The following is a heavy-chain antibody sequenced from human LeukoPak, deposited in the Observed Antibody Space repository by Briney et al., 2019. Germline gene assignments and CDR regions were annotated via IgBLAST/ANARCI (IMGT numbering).Heavy chain of an antibody. CDR1: GYTFTGYY. CDR2: INPNSGGT. J-gene: IGHJ4*02. Sequence: ASVKVSCKASGYTFTGYYMHWVRQAPGQGLEWMGWINPNSGGTNYAQKFQGRVTMTRDTSISTAYMELSSLRSDDTAVYYCAIDYWFGELLSNFDYWGQGTLVTVSS. V-gene: IGHV1-2*02. CDR3: AIDYWFGELLSNFDY. D-gene: IGHD3-10*01.